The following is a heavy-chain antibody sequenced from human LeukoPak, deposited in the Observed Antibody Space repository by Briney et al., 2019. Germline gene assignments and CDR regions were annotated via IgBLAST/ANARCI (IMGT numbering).Heavy chain of an antibody. J-gene: IGHJ4*02. CDR1: GGTFSSYA. CDR3: ARPITGTTDYGY. V-gene: IGHV1-69*13. D-gene: IGHD1-20*01. CDR2: IIPIFGTA. Sequence: GASVKVSCKAFGGTFSSYAISWVRQATGQGLEWMGGIIPIFGTANYAQKFQGRVTITADESTSTDYMELSSLRSEDTAVYYCARPITGTTDYGYWGQGTLVTVSS.